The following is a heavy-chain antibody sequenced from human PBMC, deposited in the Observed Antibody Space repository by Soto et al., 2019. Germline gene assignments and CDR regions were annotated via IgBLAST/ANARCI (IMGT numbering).Heavy chain of an antibody. CDR3: ARDGVLATGPIEY. CDR2: ISSSSATV. D-gene: IGHD5-12*01. J-gene: IGHJ4*02. V-gene: IGHV3-11*01. CDR1: GFTLSDYY. Sequence: PGGSLTLSCAASGFTLSDYYMSWVRQAPGKGLEWLSYISSSSATVYYVDSVKGRFTTSRDNAKSSLYLQMDSLRVEDTAVYYCARDGVLATGPIEYWGQGAQVTVSS.